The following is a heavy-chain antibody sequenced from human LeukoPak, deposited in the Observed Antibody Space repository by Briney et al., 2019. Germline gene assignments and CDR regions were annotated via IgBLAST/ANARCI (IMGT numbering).Heavy chain of an antibody. V-gene: IGHV3-74*01. CDR2: INSDGSSR. D-gene: IGHD3-9*01. J-gene: IGHJ4*02. Sequence: GGSLRLSCAASGFTFSSYGMHWVRQAPGKGLEWVSRINSDGSSRSYADSVKGRFTISRDNAKNTLYLQMNSLRAEDTAVYYCTRGHDILTGPEDWGQGTLVTVSS. CDR3: TRGHDILTGPED. CDR1: GFTFSSYG.